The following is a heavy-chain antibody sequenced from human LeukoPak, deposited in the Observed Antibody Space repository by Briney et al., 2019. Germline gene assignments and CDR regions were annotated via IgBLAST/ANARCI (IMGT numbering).Heavy chain of an antibody. CDR2: ISYDGSNK. V-gene: IGHV3-30*01. J-gene: IGHJ4*02. D-gene: IGHD1-1*01. CDR3: AREFEIAIRQGFDY. Sequence: PGRSLRLSCAASGFTFSSYAMHWVRQAPGKGLEWVAVISYDGSNKYYVDSVKGRFTISRDNSKNTLYLQMNSLRAEGTAVYYCAREFEIAIRQGFDYWGQGTLVTVSS. CDR1: GFTFSSYA.